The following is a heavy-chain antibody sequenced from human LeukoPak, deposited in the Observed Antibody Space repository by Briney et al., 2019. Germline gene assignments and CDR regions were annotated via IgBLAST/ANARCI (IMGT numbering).Heavy chain of an antibody. CDR3: ARVPYYYDSSEGDRTTEFDY. D-gene: IGHD3-22*01. J-gene: IGHJ4*02. CDR1: GYTFTGYY. Sequence: VASVKVSCKASGYTFTGYYMHWVRQAPGQGLEWMGWINPNSGGTNYAQKFQGRVTMTRDTSISTAYMELSRLRSDDTAVYYCARVPYYYDSSEGDRTTEFDYWGQGTLVTVSS. CDR2: INPNSGGT. V-gene: IGHV1-2*02.